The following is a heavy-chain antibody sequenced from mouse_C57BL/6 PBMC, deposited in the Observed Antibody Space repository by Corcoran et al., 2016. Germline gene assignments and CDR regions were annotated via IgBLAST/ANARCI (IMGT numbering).Heavy chain of an antibody. Sequence: QVQLQQSGAELARPGASVKLSCKASGYTFTSYGISWVKQRTGQGLEWIGEIYPRSGNTYYNEKFKGKATLTADKSSSTAYMELRSLTSEDSAVYFCASPITTVVAGFPFDYWGQGTTLTVSS. D-gene: IGHD1-1*01. CDR2: IYPRSGNT. J-gene: IGHJ2*01. CDR1: GYTFTSYG. V-gene: IGHV1-81*01. CDR3: ASPITTVVAGFPFDY.